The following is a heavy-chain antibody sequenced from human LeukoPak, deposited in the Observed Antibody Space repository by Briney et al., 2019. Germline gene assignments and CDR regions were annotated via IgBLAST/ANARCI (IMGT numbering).Heavy chain of an antibody. Sequence: SETLSLTCTVSGGSISSSSFCWGWIRPPPGKGLEWIGSVCYSGSTYYNPSLKSRVTISVDTSKNLFSLKLSSVTAADTAVYYCARQYSGGSRSPFFDYWGQGTLVTVSS. CDR1: GGSISSSSFC. J-gene: IGHJ4*02. CDR3: ARQYSGGSRSPFFDY. V-gene: IGHV4-39*01. D-gene: IGHD6-13*01. CDR2: VCYSGST.